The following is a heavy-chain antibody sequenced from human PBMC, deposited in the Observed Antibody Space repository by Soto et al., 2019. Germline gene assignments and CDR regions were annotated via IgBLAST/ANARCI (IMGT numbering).Heavy chain of an antibody. Sequence: EVQLLESGGGLVQPGGSLRLSCAASGFTFSSYAMSWVRQAPGKGLEWVSAISGSGGSTYYADSVKGRFTISADNSKNAMNLQMKSMSAEATAVCYWATAASTVVNQGDGFDIWGQGTMVTVSS. CDR3: ATAASTVVNQGDGFDI. J-gene: IGHJ3*02. CDR2: ISGSGGST. CDR1: GFTFSSYA. D-gene: IGHD4-17*01. V-gene: IGHV3-23*01.